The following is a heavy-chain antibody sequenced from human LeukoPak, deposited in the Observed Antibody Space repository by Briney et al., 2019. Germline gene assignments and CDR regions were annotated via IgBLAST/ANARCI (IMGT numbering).Heavy chain of an antibody. CDR2: IKQDGSEK. CDR3: ARGWPSDY. J-gene: IGHJ4*02. V-gene: IGHV3-7*01. CDR1: GFTVSSNY. D-gene: IGHD5-24*01. Sequence: PGGSLRLSCAASGFTVSSNYMSWVRQAPGKGLEWVANIKQDGSEKYYVDSVKGRFTISRDNAKNSLYLQMNSLGAEDTAVYYCARGWPSDYWGQGTLVTVSS.